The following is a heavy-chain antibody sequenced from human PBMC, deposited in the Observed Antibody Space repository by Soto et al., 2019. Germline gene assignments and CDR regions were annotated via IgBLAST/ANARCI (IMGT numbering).Heavy chain of an antibody. V-gene: IGHV1-8*01. CDR3: ARGPRNWGVDY. CDR1: AYTFTSYD. CDR2: MNPNNGNT. J-gene: IGHJ4*02. D-gene: IGHD7-27*01. Sequence: QVQLVQSGAEVKKPGASVKVSCKAAAYTFTSYDINWVRQATGQDFEWMGWMNPNNGNTAYAQKFQGRVTMTRDTSKSTAFMELSSLTSEYTAVYYCARGPRNWGVDYWGQVTLVTVSS.